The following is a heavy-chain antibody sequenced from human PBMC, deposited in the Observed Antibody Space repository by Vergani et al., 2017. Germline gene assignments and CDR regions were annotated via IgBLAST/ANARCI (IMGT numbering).Heavy chain of an antibody. D-gene: IGHD3-9*01. V-gene: IGHV1-46*03. Sequence: QVQVVQPGAEVKKSGASVKVSCKTSGYTFSNYYMHWVRQAPGQGLEWMGIINPSGGHTNYAQKFQGRVTMTRDTSTSTVYMELSSLRSEDTAIYYCARGDYGILTGYRYWGQGTLVTGSA. CDR2: INPSGGHT. CDR3: ARGDYGILTGYRY. J-gene: IGHJ4*02. CDR1: GYTFSNYY.